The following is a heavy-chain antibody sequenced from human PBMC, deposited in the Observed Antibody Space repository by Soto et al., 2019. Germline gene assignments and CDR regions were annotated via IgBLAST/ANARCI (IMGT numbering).Heavy chain of an antibody. J-gene: IGHJ4*02. V-gene: IGHV4-59*01. CDR1: GGSISSFY. CDR2: IYYSGST. Sequence: SQTLSLTCTVSGGSISSFYWSWIRQPPGKGLEWIGYIYYSGSTNYNPSLKSRVTISVDTSKNQFSLKLSSVTAADTAVYYCARRYGGNFDYWGQGTLVTV. D-gene: IGHD3-16*01. CDR3: ARRYGGNFDY.